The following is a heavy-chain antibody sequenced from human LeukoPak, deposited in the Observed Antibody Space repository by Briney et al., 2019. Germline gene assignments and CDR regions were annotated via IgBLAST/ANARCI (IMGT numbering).Heavy chain of an antibody. CDR1: GFTFSSYA. J-gene: IGHJ4*02. CDR2: ISYDGSNK. Sequence: GGSLRLSCAASGFTFSSYAMHWVRQAPGKGLEWVAVISYDGSNKYYADSVKGRFTISRDNSKNTLYLQMNSLRAEDTAVYYCARDRVVARFDYWGQGTLVTVSP. D-gene: IGHD3-22*01. CDR3: ARDRVVARFDY. V-gene: IGHV3-30*04.